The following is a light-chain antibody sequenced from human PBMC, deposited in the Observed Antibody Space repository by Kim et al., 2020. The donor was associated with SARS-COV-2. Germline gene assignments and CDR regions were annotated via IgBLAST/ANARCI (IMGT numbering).Light chain of an antibody. CDR1: QSVADNH. V-gene: IGKV3-20*01. J-gene: IGKJ2*01. Sequence: LSPGERGLPSCRAGQSVADNHFAWFQQEPGQAPRLLIYGTSSRATGIPDRFSGSGSGTDFTLTISRLEPEDSAVYYCQQYDRPPYTFGQGTKLEI. CDR2: GTS. CDR3: QQYDRPPYT.